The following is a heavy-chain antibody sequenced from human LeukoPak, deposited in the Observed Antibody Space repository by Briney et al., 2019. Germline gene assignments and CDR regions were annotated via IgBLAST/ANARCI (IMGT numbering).Heavy chain of an antibody. Sequence: KRLEWIGEINHSGSTNYNPSLKSRVTISVDTSKNQFSLKLSSVTAADTAVYYCARGRAPRYWGQGTLVTVSS. J-gene: IGHJ4*02. CDR3: ARGRAPRY. CDR2: INHSGST. V-gene: IGHV4-34*01.